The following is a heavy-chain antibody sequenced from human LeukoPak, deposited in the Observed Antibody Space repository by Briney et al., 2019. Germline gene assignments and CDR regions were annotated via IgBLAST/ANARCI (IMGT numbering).Heavy chain of an antibody. CDR2: IYYSGNT. V-gene: IGHV4-38-2*02. J-gene: IGHJ2*01. D-gene: IGHD5-24*01. CDR3: ARGCRDGYSNYWYFDL. Sequence: SETLSLTCTVSGYSISSGYYWGWIRQPPGKGLEWIGSIYYSGNTYYNASLKSQVSISIDTSKNQFSLRLTFVTAADTAVYYCARGCRDGYSNYWYFDLWGRGTLVTVSS. CDR1: GYSISSGYY.